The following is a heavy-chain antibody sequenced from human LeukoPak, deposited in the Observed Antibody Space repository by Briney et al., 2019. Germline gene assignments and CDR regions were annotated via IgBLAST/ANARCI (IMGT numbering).Heavy chain of an antibody. Sequence: GGSLRLSCAASGFTFSSYSMNWVRQAPGKGLEWVSYISSSSSTIYYADSVKGRFTISRDNAENSLYLQMNSLRAEDTAAYYCARGYYYGDYWGQGTLVTVSS. CDR1: GFTFSSYS. CDR3: ARGYYYGDY. D-gene: IGHD3-10*01. CDR2: ISSSSSTI. V-gene: IGHV3-48*04. J-gene: IGHJ4*02.